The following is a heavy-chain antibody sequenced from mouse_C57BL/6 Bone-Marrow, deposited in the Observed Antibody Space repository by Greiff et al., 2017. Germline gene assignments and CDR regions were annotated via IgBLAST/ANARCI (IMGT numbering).Heavy chain of an antibody. J-gene: IGHJ2*01. CDR1: GYSFTSYY. V-gene: IGHV1-66*01. CDR2: IYPGSGNT. Sequence: QVQLQQSGPELVKPGASVKISCKASGYSFTSYYIHWVKQRPGQGLEWIGWIYPGSGNTKYNEKFKGKATLTADTSSSTAYMQLRSLTSEDSAVYYCARERVYSGSSYAFHYWGQGTTLTVSS. CDR3: ARERVYSGSSYAFHY. D-gene: IGHD1-1*01.